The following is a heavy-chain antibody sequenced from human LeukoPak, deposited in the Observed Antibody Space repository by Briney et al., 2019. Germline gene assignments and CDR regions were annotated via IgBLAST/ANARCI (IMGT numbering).Heavy chain of an antibody. D-gene: IGHD2-21*02. CDR3: ARGRRVVTAEYYFDY. J-gene: IGHJ4*02. CDR2: INPNSGGT. CDR1: GYTFTGYY. V-gene: IGHV1-2*06. Sequence: ASVKVSCKASGYTFTGYYMHWVRQAPGQGLEWMGRINPNSGGTNYAQKFQGRVTMTRDTSISTAYMELSRLRSDDTAVYYCARGRRVVTAEYYFDYWGREPWSPSPQ.